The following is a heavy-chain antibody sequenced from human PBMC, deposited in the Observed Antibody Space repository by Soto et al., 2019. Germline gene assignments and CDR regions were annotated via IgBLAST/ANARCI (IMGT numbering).Heavy chain of an antibody. CDR1: GSTFPGYY. CDR2: ASYDGSEK. J-gene: IGHJ4*02. Sequence: SCPASGSTFPGYYMHWVRQAPGKGLEWLAAASYDGSEKDYKDSVRGRFTISRDNPKNTLDLQMMSLRPEDTAVNNCAKEHSRIYSRHYFDAWVQGTLVTVSS. D-gene: IGHD4-4*01. V-gene: IGHV3-30*18. CDR3: AKEHSRIYSRHYFDA.